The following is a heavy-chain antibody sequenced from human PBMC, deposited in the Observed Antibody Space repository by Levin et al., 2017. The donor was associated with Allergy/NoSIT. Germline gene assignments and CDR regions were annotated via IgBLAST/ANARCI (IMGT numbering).Heavy chain of an antibody. CDR1: GFIFSRYW. V-gene: IGHV3-74*01. Sequence: PGGSLRLSCAASGFIFSRYWMHWVRQAPGKGLVWVSRINGDGSSTSYADSVKGRFTISRDNAKNTMYVQMSSLRAEDTALYYCVRAWGGYTFDSWGQGILVTVSS. CDR2: INGDGSST. D-gene: IGHD5-12*01. J-gene: IGHJ4*02. CDR3: VRAWGGYTFDS.